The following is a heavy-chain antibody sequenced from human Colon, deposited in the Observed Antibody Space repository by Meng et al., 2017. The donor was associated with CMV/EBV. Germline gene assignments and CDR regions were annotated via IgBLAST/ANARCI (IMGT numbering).Heavy chain of an antibody. D-gene: IGHD3-3*01. V-gene: IGHV3-23*01. Sequence: GESLKISCAASGFTFKNYAMSWVRQAPGKGLEWVSTISGSGGTRDYADSVKGRFTMSRDNSENTVYLQMNSLRDEDTATYYCAKESVRFLGRVNWFDRWGQGTLVTVSS. J-gene: IGHJ5*02. CDR3: AKESVRFLGRVNWFDR. CDR1: GFTFKNYA. CDR2: ISGSGGTR.